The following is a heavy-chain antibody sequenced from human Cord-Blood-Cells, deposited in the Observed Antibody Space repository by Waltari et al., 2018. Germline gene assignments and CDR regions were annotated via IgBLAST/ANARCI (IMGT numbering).Heavy chain of an antibody. CDR3: ARVIYGSGSYSDWFDP. CDR2: INHSGST. Sequence: QVQLHQWGAGLLKPSETLSLTCAVNGGSLSGYYCSWLRLPPGKGLEWSGEINHSGSTNYNPSLKSRVTISVDTSKNQFSLKLSSVPAADTAVYYCARVIYGSGSYSDWFDPWGQGTLVTVSS. D-gene: IGHD3-10*01. J-gene: IGHJ5*02. CDR1: GGSLSGYY. V-gene: IGHV4-34*01.